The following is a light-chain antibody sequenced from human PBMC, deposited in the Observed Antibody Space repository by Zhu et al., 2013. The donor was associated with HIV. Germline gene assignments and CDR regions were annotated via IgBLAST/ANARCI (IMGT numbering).Light chain of an antibody. V-gene: IGLV2-14*01. CDR2: EVS. Sequence: QSALTQPASVSGSPGQSITISCTGTSSDVGGYNYVSWYQQHPGKAPKLMIYEVSNWPSGVSNRFSGSKSGNTASLTISGLQDDDEAEYYCNSHRSGTTLVLFGGGTKVTVL. J-gene: IGLJ2*01. CDR3: NSHRSGTTLVL. CDR1: SSDVGGYNY.